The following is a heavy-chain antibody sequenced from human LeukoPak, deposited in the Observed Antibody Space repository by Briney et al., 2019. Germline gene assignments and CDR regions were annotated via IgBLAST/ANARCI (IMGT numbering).Heavy chain of an antibody. J-gene: IGHJ4*02. CDR3: TRARGAGPGAHFDY. V-gene: IGHV3-21*04. Sequence: GGSLRFSCAASGFTFSSYSMNWVRQAPGKGLEWVSSISSSTSYIYYADSVKGRFTISRDNAKNSLFLQMNSLRAEDTAVYYCTRARGAGPGAHFDYWGQGTLVTVSS. D-gene: IGHD3-10*01. CDR1: GFTFSSYS. CDR2: ISSSTSYI.